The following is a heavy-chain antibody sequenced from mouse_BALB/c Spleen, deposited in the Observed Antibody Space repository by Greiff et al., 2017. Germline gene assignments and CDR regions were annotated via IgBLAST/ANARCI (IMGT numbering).Heavy chain of an antibody. V-gene: IGHV1S81*02. CDR3: ARYDYEYYFDY. J-gene: IGHJ2*01. CDR1: GYTFTSYW. D-gene: IGHD2-4*01. CDR2: INPSNGRT. Sequence: QVQLQQPGAELVKPGASVKLSCKASGYTFTSYWMHWVKQRPGQGLEWIGEINPSNGRTNYNEKFKSKATLTVDKSSSTAYMQLSSLTSEDSAVYYCARYDYEYYFDYWGQGTTVTVSA.